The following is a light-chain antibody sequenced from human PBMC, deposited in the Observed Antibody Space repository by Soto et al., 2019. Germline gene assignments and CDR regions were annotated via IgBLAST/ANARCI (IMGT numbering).Light chain of an antibody. CDR1: QSISSW. CDR2: KAS. CDR3: QQYSSYWT. J-gene: IGKJ1*01. V-gene: IGKV1-5*03. Sequence: DIQMTQSPSTLSASVGDRVSITCRASQSISSWLAWYQQKPGKAPKLLIYKASILESGVPSRFSGSGSGTEFTLTISSLQPDDFATYYCQQYSSYWTFGQGTTLEIK.